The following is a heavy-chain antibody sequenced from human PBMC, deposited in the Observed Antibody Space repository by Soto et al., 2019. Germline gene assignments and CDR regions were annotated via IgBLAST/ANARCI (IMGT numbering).Heavy chain of an antibody. CDR3: ARGDRGFNDAFDI. D-gene: IGHD3-10*01. CDR2: ISGSGVSA. J-gene: IGHJ3*02. Sequence: EVQLLESGGGLVQPGGSLRLSSAASGFTFSSYAMSWVRQAPGKGLEWVSGISGSGVSADYADYVKGRFTISRDNSKNTVYLQMNSLRAEDTAAYYCARGDRGFNDAFDIWGQGTVVTVSS. V-gene: IGHV3-23*01. CDR1: GFTFSSYA.